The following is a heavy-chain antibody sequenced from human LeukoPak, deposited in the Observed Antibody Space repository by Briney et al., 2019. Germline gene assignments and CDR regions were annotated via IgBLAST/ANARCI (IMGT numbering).Heavy chain of an antibody. D-gene: IGHD2-21*02. Sequence: SVKVSCKASGGTFSSYGISWVRQAPGQGLEWMGRIIPIFGTANYAQKFQGRVTITTDESTSTAYMELSSLRSEDTAVYYCARESVPPYCGGDCCLDYWGQGTLVTVSA. CDR2: IIPIFGTA. J-gene: IGHJ4*02. V-gene: IGHV1-69*05. CDR3: ARESVPPYCGGDCCLDY. CDR1: GGTFSSYG.